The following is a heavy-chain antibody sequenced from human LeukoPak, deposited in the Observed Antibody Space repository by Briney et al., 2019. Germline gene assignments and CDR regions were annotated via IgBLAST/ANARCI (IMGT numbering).Heavy chain of an antibody. D-gene: IGHD3-3*01. CDR1: GYTFTSYD. J-gene: IGHJ4*02. Sequence: ASVKVSCKASGYTFTSYDINWVRQATGQGLEWMGWMNPNSGNTGYAQKFQGRVTITRNTSISTAYMELSSLRSEDTAVYYCARGSRTIFGVVIKYYFDYWGQGTLVTVSS. CDR3: ARGSRTIFGVVIKYYFDY. CDR2: MNPNSGNT. V-gene: IGHV1-8*03.